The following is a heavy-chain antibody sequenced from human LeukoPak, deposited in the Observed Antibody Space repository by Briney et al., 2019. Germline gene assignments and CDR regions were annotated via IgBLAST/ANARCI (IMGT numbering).Heavy chain of an antibody. CDR2: IYYSGST. J-gene: IGHJ4*02. Sequence: SETLSLTCTVSGGSISSHYWSWIRQPPGKGLEWIGYIYYSGSTNYNPSLKSRVTITVDTSKNQFSLKLSPVTAADTAVYYCARDGGSYFDYWGQGTLVTVSS. CDR3: ARDGGSYFDY. D-gene: IGHD1-26*01. V-gene: IGHV4-59*11. CDR1: GGSISSHY.